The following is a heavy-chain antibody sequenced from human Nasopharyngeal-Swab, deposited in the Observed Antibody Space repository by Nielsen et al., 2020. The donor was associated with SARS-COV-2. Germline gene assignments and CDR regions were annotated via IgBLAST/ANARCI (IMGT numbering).Heavy chain of an antibody. J-gene: IGHJ4*02. CDR2: ISGSGGST. CDR3: AKDFSYYYDSSGYFDY. V-gene: IGHV3-23*01. Sequence: WIRQPPGKGLEWVSAISGSGGSTYYADSVKGRFTIPRDNSKNTLYLQMNSLRAEDTAVYYCAKDFSYYYDSSGYFDYWGQGTLVTVSS. D-gene: IGHD3-22*01.